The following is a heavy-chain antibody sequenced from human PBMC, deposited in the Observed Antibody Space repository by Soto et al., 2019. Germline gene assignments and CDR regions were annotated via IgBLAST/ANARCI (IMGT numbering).Heavy chain of an antibody. CDR2: IIPIFGTA. CDR1: GGTFSTYA. J-gene: IGHJ4*02. CDR3: ARGAHYDRSGYYYFY. Sequence: GASVKVSCKASGGTFSTYAISWVRQAPGQGLEWMGGIIPIFGTANYAQKFQGRVTITADESTSTAYMELRSLRSEDTAVYYCARGAHYDRSGYYYFYWGQGTLVTVSS. V-gene: IGHV1-69*13. D-gene: IGHD3-22*01.